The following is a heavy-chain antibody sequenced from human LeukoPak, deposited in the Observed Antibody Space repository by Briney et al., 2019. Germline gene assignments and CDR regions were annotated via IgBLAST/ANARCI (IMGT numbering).Heavy chain of an antibody. CDR2: IIPIFGTA. CDR3: ARGARCRSTSCYAYYYGMDV. CDR1: GGTFSSYA. D-gene: IGHD2-2*01. J-gene: IGHJ6*04. Sequence: SVKVSCKASGGTFSSYAISWVRQAPGQGLEWMGGIIPIFGTANYAQKFQGRVTITADESTSTAYMELSSLRSEDTAVYYCARGARCRSTSCYAYYYGMDVWGKGTTVTVSS. V-gene: IGHV1-69*01.